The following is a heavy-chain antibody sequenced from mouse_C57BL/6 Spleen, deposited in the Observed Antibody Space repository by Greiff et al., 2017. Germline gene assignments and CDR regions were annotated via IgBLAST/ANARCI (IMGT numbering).Heavy chain of an antibody. V-gene: IGHV1-26*01. CDR3: ARDPREGYFDV. Sequence: EVQLQQSGPELVKPGASVKISCKASGYTFTDYYMNWVKQSHGKSLEWIGDINPNNGGTSYNQKFKGKATLTVDKSSSTAYMELRSLTSEDSAVYYCARDPREGYFDVWGTGTTVTVSS. J-gene: IGHJ1*03. CDR2: INPNNGGT. CDR1: GYTFTDYY.